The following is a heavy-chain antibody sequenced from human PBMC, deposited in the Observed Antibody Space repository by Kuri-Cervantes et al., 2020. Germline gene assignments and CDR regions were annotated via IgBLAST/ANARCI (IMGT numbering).Heavy chain of an antibody. CDR3: AREITMVRAQSAFDI. CDR2: IYHSGST. J-gene: IGHJ3*02. D-gene: IGHD3-10*01. CDR1: GYSISSGYY. V-gene: IGHV4-38-2*02. Sequence: SETLSLTCAVSGYSISSGYYWGWIRQPPGKGLEWIGSIYHSGSTYYNPSLKSRVTISVDTSKNQFSLKLSSVSAADTAVYYCAREITMVRAQSAFDIWGQGTMVTVSS.